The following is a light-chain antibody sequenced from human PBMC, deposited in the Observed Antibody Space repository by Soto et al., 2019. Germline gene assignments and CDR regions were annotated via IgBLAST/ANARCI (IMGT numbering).Light chain of an antibody. CDR2: GAS. J-gene: IGKJ3*01. V-gene: IGKV3-15*01. CDR3: QQYHDWPMT. Sequence: EIEMTQSPATLSVSPGERATLSCRASQSVSSNLAWYQQKPGQAPGLLIYGASTRATGIPARFSGSGSGTDFTLTISSLQSEDFVFYYCQQYHDWPMTFGPGTKVDIK. CDR1: QSVSSN.